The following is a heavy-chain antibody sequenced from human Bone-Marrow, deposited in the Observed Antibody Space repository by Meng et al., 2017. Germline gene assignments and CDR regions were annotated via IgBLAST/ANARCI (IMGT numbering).Heavy chain of an antibody. CDR3: ARGGYGDHPYWYFDL. CDR2: MNPNSGNT. V-gene: IGHV1-8*01. J-gene: IGHJ2*01. D-gene: IGHD4-17*01. CDR1: GYTFTSYD. Sequence: QVQVVRSGADVKKPGAPVKVSCKASGYTFTSYDINWVRQATGQGLEWMGWMNPNSGNTGYAQKFQGRVTMTRNTSISTAYMELSSLRSEDTAVYYCARGGYGDHPYWYFDLWGRGTLVTVSS.